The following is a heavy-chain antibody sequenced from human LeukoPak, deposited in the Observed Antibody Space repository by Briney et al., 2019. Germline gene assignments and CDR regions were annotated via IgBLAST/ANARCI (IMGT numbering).Heavy chain of an antibody. CDR3: SRGGLYGGSSAFDY. J-gene: IGHJ4*02. CDR2: VSSNVYST. V-gene: IGHV3-64*04. CDR1: GFTFSTYA. D-gene: IGHD4-23*01. Sequence: GGSLRLSCSASGFTFSTYAMHWVRQAPGKGLEYVSSVSSNVYSTHYADSVKGRFAISRDNSKNTLYLQMNSLKTEDTAVYYCSRGGLYGGSSAFDYWGQGTLVTVSS.